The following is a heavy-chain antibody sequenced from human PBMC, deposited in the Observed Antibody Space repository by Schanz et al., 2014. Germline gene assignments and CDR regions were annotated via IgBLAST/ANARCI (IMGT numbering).Heavy chain of an antibody. CDR2: IKQDESER. D-gene: IGHD3-22*01. CDR1: GFTFSTYW. Sequence: EVQLLESGGGLVKPGGSLRLSCAASGFTFSTYWMSWVRQAPGKGLEWVANIKQDESERSYVDSVKGRFTISRDNAKNSLYLQMNSLRAEDTAVYYCARDKGGYYPFDYGGQGSLVTVSS. V-gene: IGHV3-7*01. CDR3: ARDKGGYYPFDY. J-gene: IGHJ4*02.